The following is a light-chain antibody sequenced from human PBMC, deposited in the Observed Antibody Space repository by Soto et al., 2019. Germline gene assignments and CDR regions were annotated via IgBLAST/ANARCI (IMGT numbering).Light chain of an antibody. Sequence: QSALTQPASVSGSPGQSITISCTGTSSDVGGYNYVSWYQQHPGKAPKLMISEVSNRPSGVSNRFSGSKSGNTASLTISGLQAEDEADYYCSSYTSSVGVFGTGTKLTVL. CDR2: EVS. CDR1: SSDVGGYNY. J-gene: IGLJ1*01. V-gene: IGLV2-14*01. CDR3: SSYTSSVGV.